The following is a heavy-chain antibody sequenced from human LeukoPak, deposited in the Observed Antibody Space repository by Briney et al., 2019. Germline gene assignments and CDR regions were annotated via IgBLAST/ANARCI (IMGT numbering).Heavy chain of an antibody. CDR2: ITTTGNT. V-gene: IGHV3-23*01. J-gene: IGHJ4*02. CDR3: ASRRYCTSTTCPYYFDY. D-gene: IGHD2-2*01. Sequence: PGGSLRLSCAASGFTFSSYAMIWVRQAPGRGLEWVSGITTTGNTYYADSVKGRFTISRDNSKNTLYLQMNSLRAEDTAVYYCASRRYCTSTTCPYYFDYWGQGTLVTVSS. CDR1: GFTFSSYA.